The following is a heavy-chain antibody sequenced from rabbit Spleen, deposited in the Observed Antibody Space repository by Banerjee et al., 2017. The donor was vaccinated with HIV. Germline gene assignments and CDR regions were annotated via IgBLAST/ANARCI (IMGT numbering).Heavy chain of an antibody. V-gene: IGHV1S45*01. CDR1: GFSFSSKDE. CDR3: ARYCEGVMGCNFGL. CDR2: INSVTGNA. Sequence: QEQLVESGGGLVQPEGSLTLTCTASGFSFSSKDEMCWVRQAPGKGLEWIECINSVTGNAVDASGAEGRVTFSKTSSTTVSLQMTSLTAADTATYSSARYCEGVMGCNFGLWGPGTLVTVS. D-gene: IGHD3-1*01. J-gene: IGHJ4*01.